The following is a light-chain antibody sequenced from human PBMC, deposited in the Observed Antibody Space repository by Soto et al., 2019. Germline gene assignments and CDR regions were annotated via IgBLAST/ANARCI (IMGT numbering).Light chain of an antibody. J-gene: IGLJ2*01. CDR1: SSDVGTYNL. Sequence: QSALTQPASVSGSPGESITISCTGTSSDVGTYNLVTWYQQHPGRVPKLILYEGNKRPSGASSRFSASKSGNTASLTISGLQAEDEADYFCCSYAPSRTLLFGGGTKLTVL. CDR2: EGN. V-gene: IGLV2-23*01. CDR3: CSYAPSRTLL.